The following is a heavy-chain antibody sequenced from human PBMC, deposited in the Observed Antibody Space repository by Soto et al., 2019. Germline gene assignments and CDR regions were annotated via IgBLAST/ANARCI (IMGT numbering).Heavy chain of an antibody. CDR1: GYTFTGYY. CDR3: ARGSGTPLRYYYYGMDV. V-gene: IGHV1-2*04. Sequence: GASVKVSCKASGYTFTGYYMHWVRQAPGPGLEWMGWINPNSGGTNYAQKFQGWVTMTRDTSISTAYMELSRLRSDDTAVYYCARGSGTPLRYYYYGMDVWGQGTTVTVSS. D-gene: IGHD2-15*01. CDR2: INPNSGGT. J-gene: IGHJ6*02.